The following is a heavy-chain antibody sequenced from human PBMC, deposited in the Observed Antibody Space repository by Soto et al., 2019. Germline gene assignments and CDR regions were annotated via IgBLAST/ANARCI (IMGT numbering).Heavy chain of an antibody. D-gene: IGHD3-10*01. Sequence: SEAQSLTCAVYGGSFSGYYWIWIRQPTSKGQEWTGEINHSGRTNYNPSLKSRVTISVDTSKNQFSLKLSSVTAADTAVYYCARGRQRDVLLWFGGNYYYYMDVWGKGTTVTVSS. J-gene: IGHJ6*03. CDR3: ARGRQRDVLLWFGGNYYYYMDV. V-gene: IGHV4-34*01. CDR1: GGSFSGYY. CDR2: INHSGRT.